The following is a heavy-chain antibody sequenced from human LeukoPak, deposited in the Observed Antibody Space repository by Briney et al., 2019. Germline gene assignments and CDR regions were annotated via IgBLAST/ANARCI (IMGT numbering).Heavy chain of an antibody. D-gene: IGHD3-22*01. Sequence: SGGSLRLSCAASGFTFISYWMHWVRQAPGKGLVWVSRINSDGSTTSYAAPVKGRFTISRDTAKNTLYLQMNSLRAEDTAVYCCARGHHYYDSSAYYYWGQGTLVTVSS. CDR2: INSDGSTT. CDR3: ARGHHYYDSSAYYY. V-gene: IGHV3-74*01. CDR1: GFTFISYW. J-gene: IGHJ4*02.